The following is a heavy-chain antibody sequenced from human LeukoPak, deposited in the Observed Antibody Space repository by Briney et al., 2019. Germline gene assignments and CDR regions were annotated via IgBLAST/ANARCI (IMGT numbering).Heavy chain of an antibody. CDR1: GFTFSSYG. D-gene: IGHD6-19*01. CDR3: AKDGGAVAGTRIDY. J-gene: IGHJ4*02. V-gene: IGHV3-30*02. CDR2: IRYDGSNK. Sequence: GGSLRLSCAASGFTFSSYGMHWVRQAPGKGLEGVAFIRYDGSNKYYADSVKGRFTISRDNSKNTLYLQMNTLRAEDTAVYYCAKDGGAVAGTRIDYWGQGTLVTVSS.